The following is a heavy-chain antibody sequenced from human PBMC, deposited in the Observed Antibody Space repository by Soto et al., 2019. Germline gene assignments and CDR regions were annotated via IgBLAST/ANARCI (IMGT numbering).Heavy chain of an antibody. J-gene: IGHJ4*02. V-gene: IGHV1-69*01. CDR3: ARGAQGGGGLLFDY. Sequence: QVQLVQSGAEVKKPGSSVKVSCKASGGTFSSYAISWVRQAPGQGLEWMGGIIPIFGTANYAQKFQGRVTITADESASTAYMGLSSRRSEDTAVYYCARGAQGGGGLLFDYWGQGTLVTVSS. CDR2: IIPIFGTA. D-gene: IGHD5-18*01. CDR1: GGTFSSYA.